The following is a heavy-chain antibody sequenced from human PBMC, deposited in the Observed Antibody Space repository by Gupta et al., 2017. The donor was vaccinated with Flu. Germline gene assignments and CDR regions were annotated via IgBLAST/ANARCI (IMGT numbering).Heavy chain of an antibody. J-gene: IGHJ5*02. CDR2: IWHDGSKQ. Sequence: QVQLVESGGAVVQPGMSLRLSCAASGFTFRHYGIHWVRQAPGKGLEWVAVIWHDGSKQYYADSVEGRFAISRDSSKNTVYLQMNGLRPGDTAVYYCARDCDTNSRYSRFDPWGQGTLVTVSS. V-gene: IGHV3-33*01. D-gene: IGHD4-4*01. CDR3: ARDCDTNSRYSRFDP. CDR1: GFTFRHYG.